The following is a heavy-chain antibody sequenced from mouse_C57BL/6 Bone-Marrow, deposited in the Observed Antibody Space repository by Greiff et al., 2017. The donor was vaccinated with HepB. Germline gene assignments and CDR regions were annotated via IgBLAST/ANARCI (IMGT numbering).Heavy chain of an antibody. CDR1: GYTFTSYG. CDR2: IYPRSGNT. Sequence: VQLQQSGAELARPGASVKLSCKASGYTFTSYGISWVKQRTGQGLEWIGEIYPRSGNTYYNEKFKGKATLTADKSSSTAYMELRSLTSEDSAVYFCARDLGLLRSYYAMDYWGQGTSVTVSS. CDR3: ARDLGLLRSYYAMDY. D-gene: IGHD1-1*01. J-gene: IGHJ4*01. V-gene: IGHV1-81*01.